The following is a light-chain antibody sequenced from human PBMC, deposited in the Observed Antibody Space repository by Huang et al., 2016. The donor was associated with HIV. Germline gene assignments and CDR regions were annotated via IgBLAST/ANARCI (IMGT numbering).Light chain of an antibody. J-gene: IGKJ4*01. V-gene: IGKV1-39*01. CDR1: QTITTY. CDR2: AAS. CDR3: QQSYSSLLS. Sequence: DIQMTQSPSSLSASVGDRVIMTCRASQTITTYLNWYQQRPGKAPKLLIYAASSLQSGVPSRFSGSGSGTDFTLTISRLQPEDFATYYCQQSYSSLLSFGGGTKVEIK.